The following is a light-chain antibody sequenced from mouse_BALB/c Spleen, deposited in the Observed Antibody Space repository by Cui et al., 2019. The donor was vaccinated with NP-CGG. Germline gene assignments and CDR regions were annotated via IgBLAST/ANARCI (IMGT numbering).Light chain of an antibody. Sequence: QAVVTQESALTTSPGETVTLTCRSSTAAVTTSNYANWVQEKPDHLFTGLIGGTNNRAPGVPARFSGSLIGDKAALTITGAQTEDEAIYFCVLWYSNHWVFGGGTKLTVL. CDR2: GTN. CDR1: TAAVTTSNY. V-gene: IGLV1*01. CDR3: VLWYSNHWV. J-gene: IGLJ1*01.